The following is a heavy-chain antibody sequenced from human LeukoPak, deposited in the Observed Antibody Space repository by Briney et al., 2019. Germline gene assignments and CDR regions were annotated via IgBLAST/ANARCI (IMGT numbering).Heavy chain of an antibody. D-gene: IGHD3-10*01. CDR1: GFTFSIYA. CDR3: VKGGWGTVLDY. Sequence: GGSLRLSCAASGFTFSIYAMGWVRQAPGERLEWVSTISATGDSTYYADSVKGRLTISRDNSKSTLYLQMSSVRADDTAVYYCVKGGWGTVLDYWGQGTLVTASS. V-gene: IGHV3-23*01. CDR2: ISATGDST. J-gene: IGHJ4*02.